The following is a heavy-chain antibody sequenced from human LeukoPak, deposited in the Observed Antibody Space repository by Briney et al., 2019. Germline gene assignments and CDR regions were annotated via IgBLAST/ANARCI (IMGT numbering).Heavy chain of an antibody. CDR3: TSGSRTDFDY. J-gene: IGHJ4*02. Sequence: GGSLRLSCAASGFTFSGSAMHWVRQASGKGLEWVGRIRSKANSYATAYAASAKGRFTISRDDSKNTAYLQMNSLKTEDTAVYYCTSGSRTDFDYWGQGTLVTVSS. CDR2: IRSKANSYAT. V-gene: IGHV3-73*01. CDR1: GFTFSGSA. D-gene: IGHD1-26*01.